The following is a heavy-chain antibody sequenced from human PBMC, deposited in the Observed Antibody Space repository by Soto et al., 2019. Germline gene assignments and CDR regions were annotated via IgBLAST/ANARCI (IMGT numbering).Heavy chain of an antibody. CDR3: ARDDILTGYSYYYYFYGMDV. CDR1: GYTFTSYA. CDR2: INAGNGNT. V-gene: IGHV1-3*01. Sequence: QVQLVQSGAEVKKPGASVKVSCKASGYTFTSYAMHWVRQAPGQRLEWMGWINAGNGNTKYSQKFQGRVTITRDTSASTAYMELSSLRSEDTAVYYCARDDILTGYSYYYYFYGMDVWCQGTTVTVSS. J-gene: IGHJ6*02. D-gene: IGHD3-9*01.